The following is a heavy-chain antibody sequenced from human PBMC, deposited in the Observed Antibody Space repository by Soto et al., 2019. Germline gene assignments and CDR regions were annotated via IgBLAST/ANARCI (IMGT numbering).Heavy chain of an antibody. CDR1: GGSISSDY. CDR2: IYYSGNT. D-gene: IGHD3-10*01. CDR3: AGQPTAGGYYDLGSYYYYYAMDV. V-gene: IGHV4-59*08. J-gene: IGHJ6*02. Sequence: SETLSLTCTVSGGSISSDYWSWLRQSPGKGLEWIGYIYYSGNTKYNPSLESRVTISIDASKNQFSLKLSSVTAADTAVYYCAGQPTAGGYYDLGSYYYYYAMDVWGQGTTVTVSS.